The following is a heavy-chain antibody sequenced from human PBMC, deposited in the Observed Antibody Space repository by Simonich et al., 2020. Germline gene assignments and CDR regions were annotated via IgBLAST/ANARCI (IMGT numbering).Heavy chain of an antibody. D-gene: IGHD3-9*01. J-gene: IGHJ4*02. V-gene: IGHV3-7*01. CDR2: IKKDESEK. CDR3: ARFRGRYFDWLFDY. Sequence: EVQLVESGGGLVQPGGSLRLSCAASGFTFSSYWFSWVRQGPGKGLEGVVTIKKDESEKDYVDSWKGRFTISRDNAKNSLYLQMNSLRAEDTAVYYCARFRGRYFDWLFDYWGQGTLVTVSS. CDR1: GFTFSSYW.